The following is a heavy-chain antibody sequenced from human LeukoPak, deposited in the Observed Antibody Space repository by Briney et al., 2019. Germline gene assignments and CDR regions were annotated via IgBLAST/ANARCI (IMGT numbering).Heavy chain of an antibody. CDR2: ISSSSSTI. J-gene: IGHJ4*02. CDR1: GFTFSSYS. Sequence: GGSLRLSCAASGFTFSSYSMNWVRQAPGKGLEWVSYISSSSSTIYYADSVKGRFTISRDNAKNSLYLQMNSLRDEDTAVYYCAKEDNYYDSSGYIDYWGQGTLVTVSS. V-gene: IGHV3-48*02. D-gene: IGHD3-22*01. CDR3: AKEDNYYDSSGYIDY.